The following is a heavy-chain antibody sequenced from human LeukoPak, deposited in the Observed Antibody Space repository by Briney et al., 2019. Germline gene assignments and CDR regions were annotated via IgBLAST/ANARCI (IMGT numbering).Heavy chain of an antibody. J-gene: IGHJ4*02. CDR3: ARDLFDSSGYYYLAPPDY. CDR1: GFTFSTYA. D-gene: IGHD3-22*01. V-gene: IGHV3-30*04. CDR2: ISYDGSNK. Sequence: PGGSLRLSCAASGFTFSTYAMNWVRQAPGKGLEWVAVISYDGSNKYYADSVKGRFTISRDNSKNTFYLQMDSLRAEDTAVYYCARDLFDSSGYYYLAPPDYWGQGTLVTVSS.